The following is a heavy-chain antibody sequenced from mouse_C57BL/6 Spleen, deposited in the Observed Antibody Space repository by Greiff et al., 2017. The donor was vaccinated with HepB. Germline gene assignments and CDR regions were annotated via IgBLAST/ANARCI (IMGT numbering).Heavy chain of an antibody. Sequence: EVMLVESGGGLVKPGGSLKLSCAASGFTFSDYGMHWVRQAPEKGLEWVAYISSGSSTIYYADTVKGRFTISRDNAKNTLFLQMTSLRSEDTAMYYCARDDYGYWYFDVWGTGTTVTVSS. V-gene: IGHV5-17*01. J-gene: IGHJ1*03. CDR3: ARDDYGYWYFDV. CDR1: GFTFSDYG. CDR2: ISSGSSTI. D-gene: IGHD2-4*01.